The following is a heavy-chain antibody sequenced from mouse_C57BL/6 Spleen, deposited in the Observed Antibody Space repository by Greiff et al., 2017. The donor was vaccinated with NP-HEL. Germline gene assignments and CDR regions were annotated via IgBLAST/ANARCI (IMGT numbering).Heavy chain of an antibody. D-gene: IGHD1-1*01. CDR2: IYPGDGDT. V-gene: IGHV1-80*01. Sequence: QVQLQQSGAELVKPGASVKISCKASGYAFSSYWMNWVKQRPGKGLEWIGQIYPGDGDTNYNGKFKGKATLTADKSSSTAYMQLSSLTSEDSAVYFCARTLTTYYFDYWGQGTTLTVSS. CDR1: GYAFSSYW. J-gene: IGHJ2*01. CDR3: ARTLTTYYFDY.